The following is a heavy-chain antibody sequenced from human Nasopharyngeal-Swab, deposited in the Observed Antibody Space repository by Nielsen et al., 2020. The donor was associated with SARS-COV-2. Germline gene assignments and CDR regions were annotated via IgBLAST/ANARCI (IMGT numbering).Heavy chain of an antibody. CDR2: INWNSGRT. CDR1: GFTFDDYA. V-gene: IGHV3-9*01. CDR3: ARDTPAMFAY. J-gene: IGHJ4*02. Sequence: GGSLRLSCAASGFTFDDYAMHWVRQAPGKGLEWVSTINWNSGRTGYEDSVKGRFTISRDNAKNSVYLQMNTLRADDTALYYCARDTPAMFAYWGQGTLVTVSS.